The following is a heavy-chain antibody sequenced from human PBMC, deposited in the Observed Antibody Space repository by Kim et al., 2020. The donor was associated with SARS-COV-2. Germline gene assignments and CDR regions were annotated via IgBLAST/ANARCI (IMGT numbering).Heavy chain of an antibody. V-gene: IGHV1-3*01. CDR2: INAGKGNT. D-gene: IGHD3-10*01. CDR3: ARSSSASGPYDY. J-gene: IGHJ4*02. CDR1: GYTFSSVD. Sequence: ASVKVSCKASGYTFSSVDLYWLRQAPGQRLEWMGRINAGKGNTEYSQKFQGRVTISRDTSASTAYMELSSLTSEDTAMYYCARSSSASGPYDYWGQGTLVTVSS.